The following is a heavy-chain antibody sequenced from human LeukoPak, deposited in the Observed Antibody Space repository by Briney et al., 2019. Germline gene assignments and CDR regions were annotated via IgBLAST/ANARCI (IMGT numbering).Heavy chain of an antibody. J-gene: IGHJ6*02. V-gene: IGHV4-4*07. CDR3: ARANPGYCSGGSCPYYYYYGMDV. CDR2: IYTSGST. Sequence: SETLSLTCTVSGGXISSYYWSWIREPAGKGLEWIGRIYTSGSTNYNPSLKSRVTMSVDTSKNQFSLKLSSVTAADTAVYYCARANPGYCSGGSCPYYYYYGMDVWGQGTTVTVSS. D-gene: IGHD2-15*01. CDR1: GGXISSYY.